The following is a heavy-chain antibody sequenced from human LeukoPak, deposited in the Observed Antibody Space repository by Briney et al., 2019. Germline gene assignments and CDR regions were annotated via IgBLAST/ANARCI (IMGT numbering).Heavy chain of an antibody. Sequence: SQTLSLTYAISGDSVSSNSVAWNWSRQSPSSGLEWLGRTYYRSKWSTDYAASVKSRISFSSDTTRNQISLQLNSVTPEDTAVYYCARGWPRGLNYFDPWGQGTLVIVSS. D-gene: IGHD4-11*01. J-gene: IGHJ5*02. V-gene: IGHV6-1*01. CDR2: TYYRSKWST. CDR1: GDSVSSNSVA. CDR3: ARGWPRGLNYFDP.